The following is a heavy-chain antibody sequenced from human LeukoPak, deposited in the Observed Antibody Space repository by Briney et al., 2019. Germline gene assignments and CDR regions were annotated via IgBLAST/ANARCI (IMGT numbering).Heavy chain of an antibody. CDR2: IHYNGIT. D-gene: IGHD1-26*01. J-gene: IGHJ4*02. V-gene: IGHV4-59*08. Sequence: SETLSLTCTVSGGSISSYYWSWIRQPPGKGLEWIGYIHYNGITNYNPSLKRRVTMSLDTSKNQVSLKLNSVTAADTAVYYCARHISSGGTYAHFDYWGQGTLVTVSS. CDR3: ARHISSGGTYAHFDY. CDR1: GGSISSYY.